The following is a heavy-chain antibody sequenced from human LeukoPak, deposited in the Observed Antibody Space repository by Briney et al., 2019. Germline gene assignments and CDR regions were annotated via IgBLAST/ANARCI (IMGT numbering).Heavy chain of an antibody. J-gene: IGHJ1*01. D-gene: IGHD2-2*01. Sequence: SETLSLTCTVSGGSININGYYWGWIRQPPGKGLDWIGNIHYSGSTYYNPSLKSRVTISVDTSRNQFSLKLSSVTAADTAVYYCATSRYCSSTSCYLRYFQHWGQGTLVTVSS. CDR3: ATSRYCSSTSCYLRYFQH. V-gene: IGHV4-39*07. CDR2: IHYSGST. CDR1: GGSININGYY.